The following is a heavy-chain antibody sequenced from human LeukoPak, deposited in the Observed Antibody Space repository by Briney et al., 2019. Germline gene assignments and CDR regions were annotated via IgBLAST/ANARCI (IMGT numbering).Heavy chain of an antibody. Sequence: ASVKVSCKASGGTFSSYAISWVRQAPGKGLEWMGGFDPEDGETIYAQKFQGRVTMTEDTSTDTAYMELSSLRSEDTAVYYCATAFPGIAVSGAYFDYWGQGTLVTVSS. D-gene: IGHD6-19*01. CDR3: ATAFPGIAVSGAYFDY. CDR2: FDPEDGET. CDR1: GGTFSSYA. V-gene: IGHV1-24*01. J-gene: IGHJ4*02.